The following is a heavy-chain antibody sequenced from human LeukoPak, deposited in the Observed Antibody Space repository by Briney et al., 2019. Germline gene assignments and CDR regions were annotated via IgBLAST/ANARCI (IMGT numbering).Heavy chain of an antibody. D-gene: IGHD3-3*01. CDR1: GFTFSNYA. V-gene: IGHV3-23*01. Sequence: GGSLRLSCAASGFTFSNYAMRWVRQDPGKGLARVSTVSGSGATTYYADSVKGRFTISRDNSKNTLYMEMNSLTEENTALYYCVKGGQRYDFWRFDFWGRGTLVTVSS. CDR2: VSGSGATT. CDR3: VKGGQRYDFWRFDF. J-gene: IGHJ5*01.